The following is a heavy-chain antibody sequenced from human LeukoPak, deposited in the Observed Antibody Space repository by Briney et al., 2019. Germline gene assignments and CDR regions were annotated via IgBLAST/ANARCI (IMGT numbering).Heavy chain of an antibody. CDR3: ANHLACGSTSCPPFDD. V-gene: IGHV3-23*01. CDR2: ISGSGGST. D-gene: IGHD2-2*01. J-gene: IGHJ4*02. Sequence: GSLSLSCAASGFTFSSYALSWVRQAPGKGLEWVSAISGSGGSTYYADSVKGRFTISRDNSKNTLYLQMNSLRAEDTAVYYCANHLACGSTSCPPFDDWGQGTLVTVSS. CDR1: GFTFSSYA.